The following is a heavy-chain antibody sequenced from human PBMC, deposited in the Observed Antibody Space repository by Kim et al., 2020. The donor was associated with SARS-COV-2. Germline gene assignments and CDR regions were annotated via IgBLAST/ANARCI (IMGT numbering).Heavy chain of an antibody. D-gene: IGHD6-19*01. J-gene: IGHJ4*02. CDR3: ARLVDVGSSGWYPDY. V-gene: IGHV4-39*01. Sequence: PSRKSRVTISGDTSKNQFSLKLSSGTAADTAVYYCARLVDVGSSGWYPDYWGQGTLVTVSS.